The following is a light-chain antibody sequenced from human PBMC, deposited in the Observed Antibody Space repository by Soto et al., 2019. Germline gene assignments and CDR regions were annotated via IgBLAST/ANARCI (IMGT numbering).Light chain of an antibody. J-gene: IGKJ1*01. Sequence: DIQMTQSPSTLSASVGDRVTITCRASQSISSWLAWYQQKPGKAPKLLIYKASSLESGVPSRFSGSGYGTEFTLTISSLQPDDFATYYCQQYNSYSGTLGQGTKVDIK. V-gene: IGKV1-5*03. CDR1: QSISSW. CDR2: KAS. CDR3: QQYNSYSGT.